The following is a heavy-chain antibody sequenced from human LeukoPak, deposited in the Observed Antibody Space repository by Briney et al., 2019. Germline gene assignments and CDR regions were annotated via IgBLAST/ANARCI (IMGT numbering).Heavy chain of an antibody. CDR1: GFTFSIYS. CDR2: ISYSSDTI. D-gene: IGHD2-2*01. CDR3: AGYCSSTSCRPWNWFDP. J-gene: IGHJ5*02. V-gene: IGHV3-48*04. Sequence: GGSLRLSCAASGFTFSIYSMNWVRQAPGKGLEWVSYISYSSDTIYYADSVKGRFTISRDNAKNSLYLQMNSLRAEDTAVYYCAGYCSSTSCRPWNWFDPWGQGTLVTVSS.